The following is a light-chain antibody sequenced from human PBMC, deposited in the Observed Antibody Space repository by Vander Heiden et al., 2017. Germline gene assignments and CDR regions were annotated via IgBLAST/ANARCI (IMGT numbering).Light chain of an antibody. CDR3: QQRGNWPPT. J-gene: IGKJ1*01. Sequence: EIVLTQSPATLTLSPGERATISCRANQSLSSYLAWYQQKPGQAPRLLIYDASNRATGIPARFSGSGSGTDFTLTISSLEPEDFAVYYCQQRGNWPPTFGQGTKVEIK. V-gene: IGKV3-11*01. CDR2: DAS. CDR1: QSLSSY.